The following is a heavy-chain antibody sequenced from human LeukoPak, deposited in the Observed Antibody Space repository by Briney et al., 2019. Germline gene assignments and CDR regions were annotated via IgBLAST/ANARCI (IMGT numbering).Heavy chain of an antibody. Sequence: GGSLRLSCAASGFTFSSYAMSWVRQAPGKGLEWVSAISGSGGTTYYADSVKGRFTISRDNPNNTLFLQLNSLRAEDSAIYYCAKVDTGVLRYYYFDYWGQGTLVTVSS. J-gene: IGHJ4*02. D-gene: IGHD5-18*01. CDR3: AKVDTGVLRYYYFDY. CDR2: ISGSGGTT. CDR1: GFTFSSYA. V-gene: IGHV3-23*01.